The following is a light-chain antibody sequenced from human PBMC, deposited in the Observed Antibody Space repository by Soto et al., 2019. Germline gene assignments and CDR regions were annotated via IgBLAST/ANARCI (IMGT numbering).Light chain of an antibody. CDR3: SSYTSSITPYV. CDR1: ITDIGAYNY. CDR2: GVS. J-gene: IGLJ1*01. Sequence: QSFLTQPASVSGSPGQSVTIACAGTITDIGAYNYVSWYQQHPGKAPKLLIYGVSSRPSGVSNRFSGSKSGNAAYLTISGLQADDEAEYYCSSYTSSITPYVFGTGTRSPS. V-gene: IGLV2-14*01.